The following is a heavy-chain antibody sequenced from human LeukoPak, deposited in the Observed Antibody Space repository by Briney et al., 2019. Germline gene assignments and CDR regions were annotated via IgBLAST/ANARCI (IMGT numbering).Heavy chain of an antibody. CDR3: ARVNYGLDV. CDR1: VFTFSNYW. J-gene: IGHJ6*02. Sequence: GGSLRLSCAASVFTFSNYWMHWVRQAPGKGLVWVSRINGDGSNTNYADPVKGRFTISRDNAKNTLYLQMSSLRAEDTAVYYCARVNYGLDVWGQGTTVTVSS. CDR2: INGDGSNT. V-gene: IGHV3-74*01.